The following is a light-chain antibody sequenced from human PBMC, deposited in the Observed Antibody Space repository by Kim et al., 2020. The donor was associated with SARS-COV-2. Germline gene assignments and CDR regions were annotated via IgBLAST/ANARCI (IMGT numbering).Light chain of an antibody. CDR3: QQASRFPIT. Sequence: ASVGARVTINCRASQDISSWLGWYQKKPGKDPKFLIYDASSLQSGVPSRFSGSGSGTDFTLTINSLQPEDFATYYCQQASRFPITFGQGTRLEIK. CDR1: QDISSW. CDR2: DAS. J-gene: IGKJ5*01. V-gene: IGKV1-12*01.